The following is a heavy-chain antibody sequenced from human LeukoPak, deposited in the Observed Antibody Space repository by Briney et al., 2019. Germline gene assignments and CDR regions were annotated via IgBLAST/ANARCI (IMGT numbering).Heavy chain of an antibody. D-gene: IGHD1-26*01. Sequence: GGSLRLSCAASGFTFSTYGMHWVRQAPGKGLEWVAFIRYDGSNTYYADSVKGRFTISRDNSKSTLYLQMNSLRAEDTAVYYCAKGREPGGLDYWGQGTLVTVSS. CDR1: GFTFSTYG. J-gene: IGHJ4*02. CDR3: AKGREPGGLDY. CDR2: IRYDGSNT. V-gene: IGHV3-30*02.